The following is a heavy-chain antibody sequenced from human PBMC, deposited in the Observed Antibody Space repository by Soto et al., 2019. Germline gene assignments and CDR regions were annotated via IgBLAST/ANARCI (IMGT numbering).Heavy chain of an antibody. CDR3: ARGRGDTAMAWYY. CDR1: GGSISSYY. CDR2: ISYSGST. J-gene: IGHJ4*02. Sequence: QVQLQESGPGQVKPSETLSLTCTVSGGSISSYYWSWIRQSPGKGLEWIGYISYSGSTKYNPSLKSRVTISVDTSKNQFSLKLSSVTAADTAVYYCARGRGDTAMAWYYWGQGTLVTVSS. D-gene: IGHD5-18*01. V-gene: IGHV4-59*01.